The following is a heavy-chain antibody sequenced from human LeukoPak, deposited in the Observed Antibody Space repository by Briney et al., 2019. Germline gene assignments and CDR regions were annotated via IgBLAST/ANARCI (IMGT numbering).Heavy chain of an antibody. Sequence: SETLSLTCAVYGGSFSGYYWNWIRQPPGKGLEWIGEVSYSGSTNYNPSLKSRVTISVDTSKNRFSLKLSSVTAADTAVYYCARSSEGRYYYDSSGYSYYYYYMDVWGKGTTVTISS. CDR2: VSYSGST. J-gene: IGHJ6*03. D-gene: IGHD3-22*01. CDR1: GGSFSGYY. V-gene: IGHV4-34*01. CDR3: ARSSEGRYYYDSSGYSYYYYYMDV.